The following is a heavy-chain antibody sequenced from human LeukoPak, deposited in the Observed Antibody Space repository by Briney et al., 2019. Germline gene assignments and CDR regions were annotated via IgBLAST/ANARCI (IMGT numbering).Heavy chain of an antibody. CDR3: ARAAYDFWSGSYYYYYMDV. Sequence: ASVKVSCKASGYTFTSYGISWVRQAPGQALEWMGWISAYNGNTNYAQKLQGRVTMTTDTSTSTAYMELRSLRSDDTAVYYCARAAYDFWSGSYYYYYMDVWGKGTTVTVSS. CDR2: ISAYNGNT. V-gene: IGHV1-18*01. D-gene: IGHD3-3*01. CDR1: GYTFTSYG. J-gene: IGHJ6*03.